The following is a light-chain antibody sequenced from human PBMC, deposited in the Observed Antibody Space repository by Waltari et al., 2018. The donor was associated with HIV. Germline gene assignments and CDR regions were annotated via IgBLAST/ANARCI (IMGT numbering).Light chain of an antibody. CDR3: CSYAGGNTLV. J-gene: IGLJ2*01. CDR2: EVT. CDR1: SSDVGSYNL. Sequence: QSALTQPASVSGSPGQSITIYCTGTSSDVGSYNLVSWYQQHPGKAPKLMIYEVTKRPSGVSNHLSASKSGNTASLTISGLQAEDEADYYCCSYAGGNTLVFGGGTKLTVL. V-gene: IGLV2-23*02.